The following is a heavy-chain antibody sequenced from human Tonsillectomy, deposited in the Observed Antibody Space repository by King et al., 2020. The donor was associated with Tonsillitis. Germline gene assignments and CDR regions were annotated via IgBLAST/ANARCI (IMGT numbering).Heavy chain of an antibody. Sequence: HVQLQESGPGLVKPSETLSLTCSVSGGSVSSDSHYWNWVRQPPGKGLEWIGYIYYSGSTNYNPSLKSRVTISVDTSKNQFSLKLSSVTAADTAVYYCARRKGRGRGTSALDIWGQGTMVTVSS. D-gene: IGHD1-26*01. CDR3: ARRKGRGRGTSALDI. J-gene: IGHJ3*02. CDR2: IYYSGST. CDR1: GGSVSSDSHY. V-gene: IGHV4-61*01.